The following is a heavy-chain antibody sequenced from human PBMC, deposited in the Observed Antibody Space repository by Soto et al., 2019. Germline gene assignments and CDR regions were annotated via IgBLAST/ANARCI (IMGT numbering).Heavy chain of an antibody. CDR2: ISNSGIK. Sequence: PSETLSLTCTVAGGSISNDGYFWSWIRQHPGKGLEWIGYISNSGIKYYNPSLKSRVIISVDTSENHFSLNLSSVTATDTAVYYCARDRPLDWNYPFEDLDDAFDIWGQGTMVTVSS. D-gene: IGHD1-7*01. CDR3: ARDRPLDWNYPFEDLDDAFDI. CDR1: GGSISNDGYF. J-gene: IGHJ3*02. V-gene: IGHV4-31*03.